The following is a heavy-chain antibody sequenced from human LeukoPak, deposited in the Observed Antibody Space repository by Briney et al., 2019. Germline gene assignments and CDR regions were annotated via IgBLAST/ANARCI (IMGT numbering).Heavy chain of an antibody. CDR3: ARGLSRFLEWSKAWAFDI. D-gene: IGHD3-3*01. CDR1: GGSISSHY. J-gene: IGHJ3*02. CDR2: IYYSGST. V-gene: IGHV4-59*11. Sequence: SETLSLTCTVSGGSISSHYWSWIRQPPGKGLEWIGYIYYSGSTNYNPSLKSRVTISVDTSKNQFSLKLSSVTAADTAVYYCARGLSRFLEWSKAWAFDIWGQGTMVTVSS.